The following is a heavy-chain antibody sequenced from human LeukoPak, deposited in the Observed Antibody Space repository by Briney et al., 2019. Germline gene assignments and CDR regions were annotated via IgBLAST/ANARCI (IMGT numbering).Heavy chain of an antibody. Sequence: GGSLRLSCAASGFIFSNYTMHWVRQAPGKGLEWVAVITYDGSSKSYADSVKGRFTISRDNSKNTLYLQMNSPRAEDTAIFYCVRQSPYNSGLDYWGQGTLVTVSS. V-gene: IGHV3-30*04. CDR3: VRQSPYNSGLDY. J-gene: IGHJ4*02. CDR2: ITYDGSSK. D-gene: IGHD6-19*01. CDR1: GFIFSNYT.